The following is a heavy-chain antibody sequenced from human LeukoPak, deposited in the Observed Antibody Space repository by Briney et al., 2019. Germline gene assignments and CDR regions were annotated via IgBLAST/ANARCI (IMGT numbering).Heavy chain of an antibody. J-gene: IGHJ4*02. V-gene: IGHV4-59*01. Sequence: SETLSLTCTVSGGSISSYYWSWIRQPPGKGLEWIGYIYYSGSTNYNPSLKKRVTISVDTSKNQFSLKLSSVTAADTAVYYCARVAEWFGESNLGFDYWGQGTLVTVSS. CDR2: IYYSGST. CDR1: GGSISSYY. CDR3: ARVAEWFGESNLGFDY. D-gene: IGHD3-10*01.